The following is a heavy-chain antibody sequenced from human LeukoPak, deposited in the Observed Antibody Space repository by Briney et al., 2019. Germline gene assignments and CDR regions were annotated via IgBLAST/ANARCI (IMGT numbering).Heavy chain of an antibody. CDR3: ARGPHYCSSTSCYRMYYYYGMDV. V-gene: IGHV3-64*01. Sequence: KGLEYVSAISSNGGSTYFANSVKGRFTISRDNSKNTLYLQMGSLRAEDMAVYYCARGPHYCSSTSCYRMYYYYGMDVWGQGTTVTVSS. D-gene: IGHD2-2*01. CDR2: ISSNGGST. J-gene: IGHJ6*02.